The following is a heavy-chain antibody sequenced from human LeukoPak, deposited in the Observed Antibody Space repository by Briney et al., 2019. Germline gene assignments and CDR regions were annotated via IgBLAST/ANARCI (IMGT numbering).Heavy chain of an antibody. D-gene: IGHD2-15*01. CDR2: INHSGST. CDR1: GGSFSGYY. CDR3: ARVGVVVAATYNWFDP. J-gene: IGHJ5*02. V-gene: IGHV4-34*01. Sequence: SETLSLTCAVYGGSFSGYYWSWIRQPPGKGLEWIGEINHSGSTNYNPSLKSRVTISVDTSKNQFSLKLSSVTAADTAEYYCARVGVVVAATYNWFDPWGQGTLVTVSS.